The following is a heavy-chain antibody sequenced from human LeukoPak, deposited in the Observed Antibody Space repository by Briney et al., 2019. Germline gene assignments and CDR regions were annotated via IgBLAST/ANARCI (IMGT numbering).Heavy chain of an antibody. CDR3: ARMRRGYCSSTSCLNWFDP. CDR1: GGSLSSGGYY. Sequence: SETLSLTCTVSGGSLSSGGYYWSWIRQPPGKGLEWIGYIYHSGSTYYNPSLKSRVTISVDRSKNQFSLKLSSVTAADTAVYYCARMRRGYCSSTSCLNWFDPWGQGTLVTVSS. D-gene: IGHD2-2*01. J-gene: IGHJ5*02. CDR2: IYHSGST. V-gene: IGHV4-30-2*01.